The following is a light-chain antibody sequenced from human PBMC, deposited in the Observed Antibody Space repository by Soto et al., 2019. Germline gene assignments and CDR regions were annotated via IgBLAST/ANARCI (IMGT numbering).Light chain of an antibody. CDR2: SNN. J-gene: IGLJ2*01. CDR3: AAWDDSLNGVV. V-gene: IGLV1-44*01. CDR1: SSNIGSNT. Sequence: QSVLTQPPSASGTPGQRVTISCSGSSSNIGSNTVNWYQQLPGTAPKLLIYSNNQRPSGVPDRFSGSKSGTSASLAISGLQSGDEAVYYCAAWDDSLNGVVFGGGTKLTVL.